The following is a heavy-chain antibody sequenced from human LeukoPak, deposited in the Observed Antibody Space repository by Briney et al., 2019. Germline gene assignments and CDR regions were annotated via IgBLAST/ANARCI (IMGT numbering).Heavy chain of an antibody. CDR2: IYYSGST. J-gene: IGHJ4*02. CDR3: ARHGRGYYNFDY. Sequence: SETLSLTCTVSGGSIINYYWSWIRQPPGKGLEWIGFIYYSGSTNCNPSLKSRVTISVDTSKNQFSLKLTSVTAADTAVYYCARHGRGYYNFDYWGQGTLVTVSS. D-gene: IGHD5-18*01. V-gene: IGHV4-59*01. CDR1: GGSIINYY.